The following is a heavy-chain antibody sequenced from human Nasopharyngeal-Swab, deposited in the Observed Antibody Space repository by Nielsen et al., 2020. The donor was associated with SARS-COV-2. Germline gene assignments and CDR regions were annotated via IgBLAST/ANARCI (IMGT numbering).Heavy chain of an antibody. CDR2: ISHNSGT. J-gene: IGHJ5*02. CDR3: AKEGATGWFDP. V-gene: IGHV4-59*11. CDR1: RVSITSQY. Sequence: SETLSLTCTVSRVSITSQYWIWLRQTPGKGLEWIGYISHNSGTSYNPSLKSRVTMFMDTSKNQFSLRLRSVNAADTAVYYCAKEGATGWFDPWGQGTLVTVSS.